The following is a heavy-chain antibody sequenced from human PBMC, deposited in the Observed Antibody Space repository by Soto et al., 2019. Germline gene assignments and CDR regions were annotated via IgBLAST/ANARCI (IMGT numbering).Heavy chain of an antibody. V-gene: IGHV1-8*01. CDR1: GYTFTSYD. CDR3: ARHIAVAGGFDY. J-gene: IGHJ4*02. CDR2: MNPNSGNT. Sequence: ASVKVSCKASGYTFTSYDINWVRQATGQGLEWMGWMNPNSGNTGYAQKFQGRVTMTRNTSISTAYMELSSLRSEDTAVYYCARHIAVAGGFDYWGQGALVTVSS. D-gene: IGHD6-19*01.